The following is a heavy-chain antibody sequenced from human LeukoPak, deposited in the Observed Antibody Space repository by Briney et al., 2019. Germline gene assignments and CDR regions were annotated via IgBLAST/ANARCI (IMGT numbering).Heavy chain of an antibody. CDR2: IYPGDCDT. Sequence: GESLQISCKGSGCGFTSYWIGWVRRLPGKGLEGRGSIYPGDCDTRYTPSFQGQVTISADKSITTASLQWSSLKASDTAMYSCPRLPYSNYGDWFDPWGQGTLVTVSS. CDR1: GCGFTSYW. V-gene: IGHV5-51*01. J-gene: IGHJ5*02. CDR3: PRLPYSNYGDWFDP. D-gene: IGHD4-11*01.